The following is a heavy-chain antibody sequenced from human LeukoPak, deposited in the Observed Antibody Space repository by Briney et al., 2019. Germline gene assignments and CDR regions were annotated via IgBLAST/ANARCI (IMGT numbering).Heavy chain of an antibody. V-gene: IGHV4-39*01. CDR3: ARQAGWDYYDSSGYRYWFDP. CDR1: GGFISSSSYY. J-gene: IGHJ5*02. CDR2: IYYSGST. D-gene: IGHD3-22*01. Sequence: SETLSLTCTVSGGFISSSSYYWGWVRQPPGKGLEWIGSIYYSGSTYYNPSLKSRVTISVDTSKNQFSLKLSSVTAADTAVYYCARQAGWDYYDSSGYRYWFDPWGQGTLVTVSS.